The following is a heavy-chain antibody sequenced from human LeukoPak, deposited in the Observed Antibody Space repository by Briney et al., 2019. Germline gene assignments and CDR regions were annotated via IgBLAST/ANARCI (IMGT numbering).Heavy chain of an antibody. CDR1: GFTFSNAW. CDR2: IKSKTDGGTT. V-gene: IGHV3-15*01. Sequence: GGSLRLSCAASGFTFSNAWMSWVRQAPGKGLEWVGRIKSKTDGGTTDYAAPVKGRFTITRDDSKNTLYLQMNSLKTEDTAVYYCTTDLSMANYYYYYMDVWGKGTTVTVSS. J-gene: IGHJ6*03. CDR3: TTDLSMANYYYYYMDV. D-gene: IGHD2/OR15-2a*01.